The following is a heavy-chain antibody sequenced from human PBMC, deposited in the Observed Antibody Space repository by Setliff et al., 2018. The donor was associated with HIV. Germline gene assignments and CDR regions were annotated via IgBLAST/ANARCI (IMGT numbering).Heavy chain of an antibody. Sequence: SETLSLTCTVSGGSISSSSYYWGWIRQPPGKGLEWIGSIYYSGSTYYNPSLKSRVTISVDTSKNQSSLKLSSVTAADTAVYYCARHSGSSGWYLCDYWGQGTLVTVSS. CDR1: GGSISSSSYY. V-gene: IGHV4-39*01. CDR2: IYYSGST. CDR3: ARHSGSSGWYLCDY. J-gene: IGHJ4*02. D-gene: IGHD6-19*01.